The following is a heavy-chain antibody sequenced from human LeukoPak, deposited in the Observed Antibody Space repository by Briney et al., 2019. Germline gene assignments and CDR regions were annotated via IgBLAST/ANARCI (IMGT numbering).Heavy chain of an antibody. D-gene: IGHD6-13*01. CDR2: IYYSGST. J-gene: IGHJ5*02. Sequence: SETLSLTCAVYGGSFSGYYWSWIRQPPGKGLEWIGSIYYSGSTYYNPSLKSRVTISVDTSKNQFSLKLRSVTAADTAVYYCARDSIGIAEGLGLDPWGQGTLVTVSS. V-gene: IGHV4-34*01. CDR1: GGSFSGYY. CDR3: ARDSIGIAEGLGLDP.